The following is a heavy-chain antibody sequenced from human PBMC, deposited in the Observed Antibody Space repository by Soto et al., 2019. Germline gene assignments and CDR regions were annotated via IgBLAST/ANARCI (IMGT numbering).Heavy chain of an antibody. V-gene: IGHV3-33*01. D-gene: IGHD2-15*01. CDR3: ARPPSGGGCIDY. CDR1: GFTFSSYG. Sequence: QVQLVESGGGVVQPGRSLRLSCAASGFTFSSYGMHWVRQAPGKGLEWVAVIWYDGSNKYYADSVKGRFTISRDNSKNTLYLQMNSLRAEDTAEYYCARPPSGGGCIDYWGQGTLVTVSS. J-gene: IGHJ4*02. CDR2: IWYDGSNK.